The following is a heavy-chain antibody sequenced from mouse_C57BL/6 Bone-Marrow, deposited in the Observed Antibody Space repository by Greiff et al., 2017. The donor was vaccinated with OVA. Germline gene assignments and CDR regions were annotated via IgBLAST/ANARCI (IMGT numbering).Heavy chain of an antibody. CDR3: ARTFLFDSTWYFDV. D-gene: IGHD2-5*01. V-gene: IGHV1-52*01. CDR2: IDPSDSET. CDR1: GYTFTSYW. Sequence: QVQLQQPGAELVRPGSSVKLSCKASGYTFTSYWMHWVKQRPIQGLEWIGNIDPSDSETHYNQKFKDKATLTVDKSSSTAYMQLSSLTSEDSAVYYCARTFLFDSTWYFDVWGTGTTVTVSS. J-gene: IGHJ1*03.